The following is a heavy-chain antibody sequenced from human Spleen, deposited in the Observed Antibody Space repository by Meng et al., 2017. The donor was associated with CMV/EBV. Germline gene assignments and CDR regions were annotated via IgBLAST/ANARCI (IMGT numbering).Heavy chain of an antibody. D-gene: IGHD1-26*01. CDR3: ARGGGSHYKEYNWFDP. Sequence: ASVKVSCKASGYTFTSYYMHWVRQAPGQGLEWMGWINPNSGGTNYAQKFQGRVTMTRDTSISTAYMELSRLRSDDTAVYYCARGGGSHYKEYNWFDPWGQGTLVTVSS. J-gene: IGHJ5*02. V-gene: IGHV1-2*02. CDR2: INPNSGGT. CDR1: GYTFTSYY.